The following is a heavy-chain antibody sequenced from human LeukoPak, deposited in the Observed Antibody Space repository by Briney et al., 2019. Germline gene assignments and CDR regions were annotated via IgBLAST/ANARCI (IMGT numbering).Heavy chain of an antibody. CDR2: FYYNGST. CDR1: GVSISSYY. CDR3: ARVGSKNWYDSRGYFDY. V-gene: IGHV4-59*07. D-gene: IGHD3-3*01. J-gene: IGHJ4*02. Sequence: SDTLSLSCTVSGVSISSYYWSWIRQPPGKGLECIGFFYYNGSTNYNPSLKSRVTISVDTSKIQFSLKLSSVTAADTAVYYCARVGSKNWYDSRGYFDYWSQGTLVTVSS.